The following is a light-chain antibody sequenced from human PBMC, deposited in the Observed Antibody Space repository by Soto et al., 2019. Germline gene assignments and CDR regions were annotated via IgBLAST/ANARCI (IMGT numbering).Light chain of an antibody. J-gene: IGLJ2*01. CDR1: SSNIGNNY. CDR3: GTWDSSLSAGRV. Sequence: QSVLTQPPSVSAAPGQKVTISCSGSSSNIGNNYVSWYQQLPGTAPKLLIYENNKRPSGIPARVSGSKSGTSATLGITGLQTGDEADYYCGTWDSSLSAGRVFGGGTKLTVL. CDR2: ENN. V-gene: IGLV1-51*02.